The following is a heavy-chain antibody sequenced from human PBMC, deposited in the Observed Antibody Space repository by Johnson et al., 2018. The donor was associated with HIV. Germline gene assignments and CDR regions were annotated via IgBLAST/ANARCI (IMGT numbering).Heavy chain of an antibody. Sequence: QVQLVESGGGVVQPGRSLRLSCAASGFTFSSYAMHWVRQAPGKGLEWVAVISYDGSNKYYADSVKGRFTISRDNSKNTLYLQMNSLRAEDTAVDYCARVKPPAGPRGPGAFDIWGQGTMVTVSS. CDR1: GFTFSSYA. CDR2: ISYDGSNK. CDR3: ARVKPPAGPRGPGAFDI. V-gene: IGHV3-30*04. J-gene: IGHJ3*02. D-gene: IGHD6-25*01.